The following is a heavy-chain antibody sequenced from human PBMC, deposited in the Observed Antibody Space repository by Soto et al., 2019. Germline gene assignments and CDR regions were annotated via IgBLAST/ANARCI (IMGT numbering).Heavy chain of an antibody. CDR1: GFTFSDSV. V-gene: IGHV3-23*01. CDR3: VKWHTSNFDSLPFTGFDF. D-gene: IGHD3-22*01. Sequence: PGGSLRLSGVGSGFTFSDSVMAWVRQAPWKGLEWLSVMSGDGRTRYALSVTGRFTISRDNSKNTLYLQMRSLRAEDAAAYYCVKWHTSNFDSLPFTGFDFWGQGTQVTVSS. J-gene: IGHJ4*02. CDR2: MSGDGRT.